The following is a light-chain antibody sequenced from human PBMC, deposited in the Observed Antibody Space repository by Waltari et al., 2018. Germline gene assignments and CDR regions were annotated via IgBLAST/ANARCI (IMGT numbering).Light chain of an antibody. CDR1: QGISTY. CDR3: QQHNTNPRT. V-gene: IGKV1-17*01. J-gene: IGKJ1*01. Sequence: DIQMTQSPSSLSASVGDRVTITCRASQGISTYLAWYQQKPGKAPNRLIFMASTLQSGVPSRFSGSGSGTEFSLTISSLQPEDCATNYCQQHNTNPRTFGQGTKVEIK. CDR2: MAS.